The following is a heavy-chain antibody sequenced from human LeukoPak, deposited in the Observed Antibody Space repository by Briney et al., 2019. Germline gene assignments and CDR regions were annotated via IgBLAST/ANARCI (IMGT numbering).Heavy chain of an antibody. CDR3: AKQSSGWYSNYFDY. Sequence: GGSLRLSCAASGFTFSSYAMGWVRQAPGKGLEWVSAISGSGGSTYYADSVKGRFTISRDNSKNTLYLQMNSLRAEDTAVYYCAKQSSGWYSNYFDYWGQGTLVTVSS. CDR2: ISGSGGST. CDR1: GFTFSSYA. D-gene: IGHD6-19*01. J-gene: IGHJ4*02. V-gene: IGHV3-23*01.